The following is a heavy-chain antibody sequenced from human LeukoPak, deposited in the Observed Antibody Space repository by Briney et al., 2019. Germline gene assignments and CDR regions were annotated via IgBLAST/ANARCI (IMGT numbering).Heavy chain of an antibody. D-gene: IGHD5-24*01. CDR3: ARLEGYYYYMDV. V-gene: IGHV4-39*01. CDR1: GGSISSSSYY. CDR2: IYYSGST. J-gene: IGHJ6*03. Sequence: PSETLSLTCTVSGGSISSSSYYWGWIRQPPGKGLEWIGSIYYSGSTYYSPSLKSRVTISVDTSKNQFSLKLSSVTAADTAVYYCARLEGYYYYMDVWGKGTTVTVSS.